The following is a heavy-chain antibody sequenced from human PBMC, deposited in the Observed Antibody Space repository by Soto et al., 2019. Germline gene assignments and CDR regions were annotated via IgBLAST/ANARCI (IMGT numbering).Heavy chain of an antibody. D-gene: IGHD6-25*01. CDR1: GGSISSGGYY. V-gene: IGHV4-31*03. Sequence: SETLSLTCTVSGGSISSGGYYWSWIRQHPGKGLEWIGYIYYSGSTYYNPSLKSRVTISVDTSKNQFSLKLSTVTAADTAVYYWARDYQTTPNKRRHESFFIWGQGPMVTVSS. CDR3: ARDYQTTPNKRRHESFFI. J-gene: IGHJ3*02. CDR2: IYYSGST.